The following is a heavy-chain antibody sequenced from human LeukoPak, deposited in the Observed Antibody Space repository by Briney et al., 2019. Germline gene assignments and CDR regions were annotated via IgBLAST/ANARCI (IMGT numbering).Heavy chain of an antibody. Sequence: PSETLSLTCTVSGGSISSHFWSWSRQPPGKGLEWIAYIYYSGSTDYNPSLKSRVTISVDTSKNQFSLKLSSVTAADTAVYYCARQTMCTAEAFDIWGQGTMVTVSS. CDR3: ARQTMCTAEAFDI. CDR1: GGSISSHF. J-gene: IGHJ3*02. D-gene: IGHD1-14*01. V-gene: IGHV4-59*08. CDR2: IYYSGST.